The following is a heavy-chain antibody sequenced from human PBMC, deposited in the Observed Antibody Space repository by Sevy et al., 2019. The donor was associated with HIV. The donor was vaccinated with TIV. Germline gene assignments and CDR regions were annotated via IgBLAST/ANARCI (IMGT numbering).Heavy chain of an antibody. V-gene: IGHV4-59*08. Sequence: SETLSLTCTGSGGSITSLYWNWIRQPPGKGLEWIANIYYNGHINYNPSLKSRFTLSLDTSKNQSSLRLSSVTAADAAMYYCAGENAWGRGYSWGQGTLVTVSS. CDR1: GGSITSLY. D-gene: IGHD3-10*01. CDR2: IYYNGHI. CDR3: AGENAWGRGYS. J-gene: IGHJ4*02.